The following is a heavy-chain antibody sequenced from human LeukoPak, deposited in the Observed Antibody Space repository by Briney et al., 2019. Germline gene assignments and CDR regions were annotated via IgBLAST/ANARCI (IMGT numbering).Heavy chain of an antibody. Sequence: GGSLRLSCAASGFTFTNYWMTWVRQAPGKGLEWVANIKQDGSVKYYVDSVKGRFTISRDNAKNSLYLQMNSLRTEDTAVYNCARIGYSSSSLDFWGRGTLVTVSS. CDR3: ARIGYSSSSLDF. J-gene: IGHJ4*02. CDR1: GFTFTNYW. D-gene: IGHD6-6*01. V-gene: IGHV3-7*03. CDR2: IKQDGSVK.